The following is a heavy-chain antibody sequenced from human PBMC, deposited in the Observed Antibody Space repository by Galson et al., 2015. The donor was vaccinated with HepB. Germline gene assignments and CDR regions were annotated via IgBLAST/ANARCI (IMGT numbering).Heavy chain of an antibody. CDR1: GFTFSSYA. V-gene: IGHV3-30-3*01. CDR2: ISYDGSNK. Sequence: SLRLSCAASGFTFSSYAMHWVRQAPGKGLEWVAVISYDGSNKYYADSVKGRFTISRDNSKNTLYLQMNSLRAEDTAVYYCVGRVDVWGQGTTVTVSS. J-gene: IGHJ6*02. CDR3: VGRVDV.